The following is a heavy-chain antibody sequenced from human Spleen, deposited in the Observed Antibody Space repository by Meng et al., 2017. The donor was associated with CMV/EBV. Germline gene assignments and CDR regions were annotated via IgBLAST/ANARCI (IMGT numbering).Heavy chain of an antibody. CDR2: IYSGGST. D-gene: IGHD6-19*01. V-gene: IGHV3-66*01. CDR1: GFTVSSNY. J-gene: IGHJ5*02. Sequence: EVQLVESGGGLVQPGGALILSCAASGFTVSSNYMSWVRQAPGKGLEWVSVIYSGGSTYYADSVKGRFTISRDNSKNTLYLQMNSLRAEDTAVYYCARDAIIKQWLVSGWFDPWGQGTLVTVSS. CDR3: ARDAIIKQWLVSGWFDP.